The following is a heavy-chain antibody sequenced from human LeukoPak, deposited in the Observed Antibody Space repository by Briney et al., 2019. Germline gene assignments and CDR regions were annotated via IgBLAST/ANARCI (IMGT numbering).Heavy chain of an antibody. CDR3: AKVINRDFDY. Sequence: GGSLRLPCAASGFTFSSYGMHWVRQAPGKGLEWVAFIRYDGSNKYYADSVKGRFTISRDNSKNTLYLQMNSLRAEDTAVYFCAKVINRDFDYWGQGTLVTVSS. J-gene: IGHJ4*02. V-gene: IGHV3-30*02. D-gene: IGHD1-14*01. CDR2: IRYDGSNK. CDR1: GFTFSSYG.